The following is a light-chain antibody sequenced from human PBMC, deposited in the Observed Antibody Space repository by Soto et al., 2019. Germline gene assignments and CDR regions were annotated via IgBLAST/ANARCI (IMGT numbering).Light chain of an antibody. J-gene: IGKJ1*01. Sequence: DIVFTHSPCTRSLSPGEGATLSFRASQSVSSYLVWYQQKPGQAARLLIYDASNRATGIPARFSGSGSGTDFTLTISSLEPEDFAVYYCQKRSHWPWKFGLGTKVDIK. V-gene: IGKV3-11*01. CDR1: QSVSSY. CDR3: QKRSHWPWK. CDR2: DAS.